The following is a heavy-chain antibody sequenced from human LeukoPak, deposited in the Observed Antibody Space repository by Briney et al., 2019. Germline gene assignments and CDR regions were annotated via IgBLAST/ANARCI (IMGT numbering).Heavy chain of an antibody. J-gene: IGHJ4*02. Sequence: SETLSLTCAVYGGSFSGYYWSWIRQPPGKGLEWIGEINHSGSTNYNPSLKSRVTISVDTSKNQFSLKLSSVTAADTAVYYCARGWGYSYGYGTCWGQGTLVTVSS. D-gene: IGHD5-18*01. CDR3: ARGWGYSYGYGTC. CDR1: GGSFSGYY. V-gene: IGHV4-34*01. CDR2: INHSGST.